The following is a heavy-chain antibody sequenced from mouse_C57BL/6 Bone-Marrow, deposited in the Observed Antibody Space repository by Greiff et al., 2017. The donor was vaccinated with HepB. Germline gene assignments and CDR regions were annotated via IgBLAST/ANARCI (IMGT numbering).Heavy chain of an antibody. D-gene: IGHD1-1*01. J-gene: IGHJ1*03. CDR2: IDPNSGGT. V-gene: IGHV1-72*01. Sequence: GLEWIGRIDPNSGGTKYNEKFKSKATLTVYKPSSTAYMQLSSLTSEDSAVYDCARFTTVVSWYFDVWGTGTTVTVSS. CDR3: ARFTTVVSWYFDV.